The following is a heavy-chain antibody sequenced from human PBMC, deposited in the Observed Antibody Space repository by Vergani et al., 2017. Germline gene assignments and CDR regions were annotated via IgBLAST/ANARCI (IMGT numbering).Heavy chain of an antibody. J-gene: IGHJ3*02. D-gene: IGHD6-13*01. V-gene: IGHV3-33*01. CDR3: ARDGDSSSWAFDI. Sequence: VQLVESGGGLVKPGRSLRLSCAASGFTFSSYGMHWVRQAPGKGLEWVAVIWYDGSNKYYADSVKGRFTISRDNSKNTLYLQMNSLRAEDTAVYYCARDGDSSSWAFDIWGQGTMVTVSS. CDR2: IWYDGSNK. CDR1: GFTFSSYG.